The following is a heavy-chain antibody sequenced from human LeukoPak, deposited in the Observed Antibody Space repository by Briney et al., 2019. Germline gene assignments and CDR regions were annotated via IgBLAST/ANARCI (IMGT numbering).Heavy chain of an antibody. CDR2: ISGSGGST. V-gene: IGHV3-23*01. CDR1: GFTFSSYA. D-gene: IGHD3-22*01. J-gene: IGHJ4*02. Sequence: GGSLRLSCAASGFTFSSYAMSWVRQAPGKGLEWASAISGSGGSTYYADSVKGRFTISRDNSKNTLYLQMNSLRAEDTAVYYCAKDRNRWLYDSSGYHFDYWGQGTLVTVSS. CDR3: AKDRNRWLYDSSGYHFDY.